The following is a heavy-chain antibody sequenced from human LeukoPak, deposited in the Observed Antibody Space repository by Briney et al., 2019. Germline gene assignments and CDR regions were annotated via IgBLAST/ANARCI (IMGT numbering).Heavy chain of an antibody. V-gene: IGHV1-69*04. CDR2: IIPILGMA. CDR1: GGTFSSYA. CDR3: ARDSSFDY. J-gene: IGHJ4*02. D-gene: IGHD6-13*01. Sequence: SVKVSCKASGGTFSSYAISWVRQAPGQGLEWMGRIIPILGMANYAQKFQGRVTITADKSTSTAYMELSSLRSEDTAVYYCARDSSFDYWGQGTLVTVSS.